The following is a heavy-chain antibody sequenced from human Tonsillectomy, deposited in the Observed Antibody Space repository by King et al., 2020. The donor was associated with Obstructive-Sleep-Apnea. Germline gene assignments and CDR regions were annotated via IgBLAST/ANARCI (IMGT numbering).Heavy chain of an antibody. J-gene: IGHJ4*01. V-gene: IGHV4-59*01. D-gene: IGHD6-13*01. CDR2: IHYSGST. CDR1: GGSISSYF. CDR3: ARGGDSSSWYGGFDY. Sequence: QVPLQESGPGLVKPSETLSLTCTVSGGSISSYFWSWIRQPPGKGLEWIGYIHYSGSTNYNPSLKSRVTISVDTSKKQFSLRLSSVTAADTAVYYCARGGDSSSWYGGFDYWGHGTLVTVSS.